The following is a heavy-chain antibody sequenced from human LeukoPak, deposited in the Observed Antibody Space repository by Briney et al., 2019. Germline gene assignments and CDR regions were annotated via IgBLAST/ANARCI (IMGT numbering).Heavy chain of an antibody. Sequence: SETLSLTCAVSGGPFSGYYWSWIRRPPGKGLEWIGEIHNSGTTNYNPSLKSRVTISEDTSKNQFYLNLSSVTAADTAVYYCARRYYYNLGSFPFDFWGQGTLVTVSS. V-gene: IGHV4-34*01. CDR3: ARRYYYNLGSFPFDF. J-gene: IGHJ4*02. CDR1: GGPFSGYY. D-gene: IGHD3-10*01. CDR2: IHNSGTT.